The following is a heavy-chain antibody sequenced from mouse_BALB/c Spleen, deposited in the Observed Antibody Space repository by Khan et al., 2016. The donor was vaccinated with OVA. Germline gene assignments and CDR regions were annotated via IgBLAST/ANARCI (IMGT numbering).Heavy chain of an antibody. Sequence: VQLKESGAELAKPGASVKMSCKASGYTFINYWILWVKQRPGQGLEWIGYINPSTGYTEYNQNFKDKATLTADKSSSTAYMQLSSLISEDSAVYYCARRGLRWDFDYWGQGTTLTVSS. D-gene: IGHD1-1*01. V-gene: IGHV1-7*01. CDR2: INPSTGYT. J-gene: IGHJ2*01. CDR1: GYTFINYW. CDR3: ARRGLRWDFDY.